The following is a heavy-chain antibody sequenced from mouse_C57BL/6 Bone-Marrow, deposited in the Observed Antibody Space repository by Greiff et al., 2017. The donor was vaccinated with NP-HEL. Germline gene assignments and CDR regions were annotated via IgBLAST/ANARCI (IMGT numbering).Heavy chain of an antibody. D-gene: IGHD2-5*01. CDR2: ISSGGSYT. CDR3: ARGKTTIVTTRAMDY. Sequence: EVQLVESGGDLVKPGGSLKLSCAASGFTFSSYGMSWVRQTPDKRLEWVATISSGGSYTYYPDSVKGRFTISRDNDKNTLYLQMSSLKSEDTAMYYCARGKTTIVTTRAMDYWGQGTSVTVSS. V-gene: IGHV5-6*01. J-gene: IGHJ4*01. CDR1: GFTFSSYG.